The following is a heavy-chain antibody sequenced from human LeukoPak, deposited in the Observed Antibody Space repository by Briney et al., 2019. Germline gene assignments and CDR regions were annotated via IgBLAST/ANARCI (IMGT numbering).Heavy chain of an antibody. V-gene: IGHV1-24*01. D-gene: IGHD3-3*01. CDR3: ATGASKYDFWSGYTSYYFDY. J-gene: IGHJ4*02. Sequence: ASVKVSCKVSGYTLTELSMHWVRQAPGKGLEWMGGFDPEDGETIYAQKFQGRVTMTEDTSTDTAYMELSSLRSEDTAVYYCATGASKYDFWSGYTSYYFDYWGQGTLVTVSS. CDR1: GYTLTELS. CDR2: FDPEDGET.